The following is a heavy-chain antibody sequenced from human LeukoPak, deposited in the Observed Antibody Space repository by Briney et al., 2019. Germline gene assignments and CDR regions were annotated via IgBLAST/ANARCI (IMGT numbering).Heavy chain of an antibody. CDR3: ARRKEDFDY. CDR2: LYYSGST. CDR1: GGSISSYY. J-gene: IGHJ4*02. Sequence: SETLSLTCTVSGGSISSYYWSWIRQPPGKGLEWIGYLYYSGSTNYNPSLKSRVTISVDTSKNQFSLKLSSVTAADTAVYYCARRKEDFDYWGQGTLVTVSS. V-gene: IGHV4-59*08.